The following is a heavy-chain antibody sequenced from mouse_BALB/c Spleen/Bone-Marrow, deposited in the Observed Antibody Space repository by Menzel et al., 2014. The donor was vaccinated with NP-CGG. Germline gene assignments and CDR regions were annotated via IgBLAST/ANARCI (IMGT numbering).Heavy chain of an antibody. CDR3: AREWTARAVDY. CDR1: GYALTNYL. CDR2: INPGSGGA. V-gene: IGHV1-54*01. D-gene: IGHD3-2*01. Sequence: QVQLKESGAELVRPGTSVKVSCKASGYALTNYLIEWAKQRPGQGLEWIGVINPGSGGANYNEKFKGKATLTADKSSSTAYMQLSSLTSDDSAVYFCAREWTARAVDYWGQGTTLTVSS. J-gene: IGHJ2*01.